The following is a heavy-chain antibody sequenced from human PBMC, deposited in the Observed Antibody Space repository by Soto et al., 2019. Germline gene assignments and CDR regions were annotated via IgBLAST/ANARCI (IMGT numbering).Heavy chain of an antibody. J-gene: IGHJ4*02. CDR2: ISSSGSFI. CDR1: GFSFRNFA. CDR3: AREPEGIAAALDY. V-gene: IGHV3-21*01. Sequence: PGGSLRLSCAASGFSFRNFAMNWVRRAPGGGLEWVASISSSGSFIYYADSVKGRFTISRDDAEKSLYLQMNSLRAEDTALYYCAREPEGIAAALDYWGRGTRVTVSS. D-gene: IGHD6-13*01.